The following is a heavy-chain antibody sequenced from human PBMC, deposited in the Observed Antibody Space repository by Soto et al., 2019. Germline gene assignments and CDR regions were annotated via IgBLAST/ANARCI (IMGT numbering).Heavy chain of an antibody. J-gene: IGHJ5*02. CDR2: IKQDGSEK. V-gene: IGHV3-7*04. D-gene: IGHD1-26*01. Sequence: EVQLVESGGGLVQPGGSLRLSCAASGFTFNSYWMTWVRQAPGKGLEWVANIKQDGSEKYYVDSVKGRFTISRDNAKNSLYVQMNSLRAGDTAVYYCARGWGLDPWGQGNLVTVSS. CDR1: GFTFNSYW. CDR3: ARGWGLDP.